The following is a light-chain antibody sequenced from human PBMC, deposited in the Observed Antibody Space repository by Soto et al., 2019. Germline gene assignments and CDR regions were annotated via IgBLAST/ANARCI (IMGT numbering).Light chain of an antibody. J-gene: IGKJ5*01. V-gene: IGKV3-20*01. CDR3: QQYGSSPET. Sequence: ETVMPHSPATLSVSPVERATLSCRASQSVSSALAWYQQKPGQAPRLLVYGVSSRATDVPDRFSGSGSGTDFTLTISRLEPEDFAVYYCQQYGSSPETFGQGTRLEIK. CDR1: QSVSSA. CDR2: GVS.